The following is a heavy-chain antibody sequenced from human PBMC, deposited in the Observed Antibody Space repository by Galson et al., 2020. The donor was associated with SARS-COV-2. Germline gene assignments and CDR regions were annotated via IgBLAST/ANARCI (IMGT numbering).Heavy chain of an antibody. CDR3: AREGSDNKGTIDY. D-gene: IGHD1-20*01. J-gene: IGHJ4*02. Sequence: GESLKISCAGSGFTFSRFAIHWVRQAPGKGLEWVAVISYGGSGKFYADSMKGRFTISRDNFNNAVYLHINGLRSDDTAKYYCAREGSDNKGTIDYWGQGTLVTVSS. V-gene: IGHV3-30-3*01. CDR2: ISYGGSGK. CDR1: GFTFSRFA.